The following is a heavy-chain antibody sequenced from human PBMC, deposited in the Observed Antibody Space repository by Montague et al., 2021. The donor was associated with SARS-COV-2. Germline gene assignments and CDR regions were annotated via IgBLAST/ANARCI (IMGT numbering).Heavy chain of an antibody. CDR2: MHDSGTA. Sequence: SXTLSLTCTVSAGSIRSYYWNWMRQTPGKGLEWIGYMHDSGTANYNPSLRSRVTLMVDASRNQFSLELSSVTAADTAMYYCTRLPRGSGTWGYFDYWAQGTLVTVSS. V-gene: IGHV4-59*08. CDR3: TRLPRGSGTWGYFDY. J-gene: IGHJ4*02. CDR1: AGSIRSYY. D-gene: IGHD3-10*01.